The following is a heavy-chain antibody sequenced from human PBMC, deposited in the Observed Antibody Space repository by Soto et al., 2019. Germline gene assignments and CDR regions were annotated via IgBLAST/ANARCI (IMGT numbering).Heavy chain of an antibody. CDR1: GGTFSSYA. V-gene: IGHV1-69*13. CDR2: IIPIFGTA. Sequence: GASVKVPCKASGGTFSSYAISWVRQAPGQGLEWMGGIIPIFGTANYAQKFQGRVTITADESTSTAYMELSSLRSEDTAVYYCARDLGSRWLLGYFDYWGQGTLVSVSS. CDR3: ARDLGSRWLLGYFDY. J-gene: IGHJ4*02. D-gene: IGHD5-12*01.